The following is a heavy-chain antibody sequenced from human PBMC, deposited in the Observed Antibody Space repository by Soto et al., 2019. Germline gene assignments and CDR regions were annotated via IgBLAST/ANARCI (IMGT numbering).Heavy chain of an antibody. Sequence: GGSLRLSCAASGFTFSSYAMSWVRQAPGKGLEWVSAISGSGGSTYYADSVKGRFTISKDNSKNTLYLQMNSLRAEDTAVYYSAKRIAAYYYFDYWGQGTLVTVSS. CDR3: AKRIAAYYYFDY. V-gene: IGHV3-23*01. CDR1: GFTFSSYA. CDR2: ISGSGGST. D-gene: IGHD6-13*01. J-gene: IGHJ4*02.